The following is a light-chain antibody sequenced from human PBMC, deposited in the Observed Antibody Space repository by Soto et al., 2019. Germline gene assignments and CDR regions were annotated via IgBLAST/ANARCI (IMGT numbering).Light chain of an antibody. CDR3: AAWDDSLNGAV. CDR2: NND. J-gene: IGLJ1*01. Sequence: QAVVTQTPSASGTPGQRVTISCSGSSSNIGTNSVNWYQQLPGTAPKLLIYNNDLRPSGVPARFSGSRSGTSASLAISGLQSEDESDYYCAAWDDSLNGAVFGTGTKLTVL. V-gene: IGLV1-44*01. CDR1: SSNIGTNS.